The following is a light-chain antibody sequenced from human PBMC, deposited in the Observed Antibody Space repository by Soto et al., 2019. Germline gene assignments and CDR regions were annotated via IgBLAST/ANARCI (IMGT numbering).Light chain of an antibody. CDR3: QQRSNWPIT. CDR1: QSVSSY. Sequence: EIVLTQSPATLSLSPGERATLSCRASQSVSSYLAWYQQQPGQAPRLLIYDASNRATGIPARFSGSGSGTDFTLTISSLEPEEFAVYYCQQRSNWPITFGQGTKV. J-gene: IGKJ1*01. V-gene: IGKV3-11*01. CDR2: DAS.